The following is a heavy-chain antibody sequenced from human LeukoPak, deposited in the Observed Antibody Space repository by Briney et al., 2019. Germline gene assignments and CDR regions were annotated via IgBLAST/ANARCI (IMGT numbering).Heavy chain of an antibody. CDR3: ARGGAYCGGDCYPPYDFDY. V-gene: IGHV3-53*01. CDR1: GFTVCSNY. Sequence: PGGSLRLSCAASGFTVCSNYMSWVRQAPGKGLEWVSVIYSDGSTYYADSVKGRFTISRDNSKNTLYLQMNSLRAEDTAVYYCARGGAYCGGDCYPPYDFDYWGQGTLVTVSS. D-gene: IGHD2-21*02. CDR2: IYSDGST. J-gene: IGHJ4*02.